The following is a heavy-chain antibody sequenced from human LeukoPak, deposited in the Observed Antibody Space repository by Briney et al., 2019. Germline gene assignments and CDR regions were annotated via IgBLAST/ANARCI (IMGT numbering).Heavy chain of an antibody. CDR2: INPDGSEK. V-gene: IGHV3-7*01. Sequence: GGSLRLSCAASGFRFGNDWMSWVRQAPGKGPEWVAHINPDGSEKYYVDSVKGRFTISRDNAKNSLYLRLNSLKVEDTAVYYCVRYYDPPEGDAFDIWGQGTLVTVSS. CDR3: VRYYDPPEGDAFDI. CDR1: GFRFGNDW. D-gene: IGHD3-16*01. J-gene: IGHJ3*02.